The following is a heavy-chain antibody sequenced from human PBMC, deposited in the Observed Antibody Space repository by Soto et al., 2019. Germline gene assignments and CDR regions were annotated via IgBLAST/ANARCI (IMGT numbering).Heavy chain of an antibody. CDR3: ARGQITGDCRGGSCYTAAY. CDR1: GYTFTSYD. J-gene: IGHJ4*02. CDR2: MNPNSGNT. Sequence: QVQLVQSGAEVKKPGASVKVSCKASGYTFTSYDINWVRQATGQGLEWMGWMNPNSGNTGYAQKFQGRVTMTRNTSISTAYMELSSLGAEDTAVYYCARGQITGDCRGGSCYTAAYWGQGTLVTVSS. D-gene: IGHD2-15*01. V-gene: IGHV1-8*01.